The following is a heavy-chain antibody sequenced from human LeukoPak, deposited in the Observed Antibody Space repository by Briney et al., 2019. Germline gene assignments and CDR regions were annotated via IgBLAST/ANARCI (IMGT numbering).Heavy chain of an antibody. Sequence: SETLSLTCTVSGGSISSDYWSLIRQPAGKGLEWIGRIYTSGSTNYNPSLKSRVTMSVDTSKNQFSLKLSSVTAADTAVYYCAREVYYDSSGSTDAFDIWGQGTMVTVSS. J-gene: IGHJ3*02. CDR3: AREVYYDSSGSTDAFDI. CDR2: IYTSGST. V-gene: IGHV4-4*07. D-gene: IGHD3-22*01. CDR1: GGSISSDY.